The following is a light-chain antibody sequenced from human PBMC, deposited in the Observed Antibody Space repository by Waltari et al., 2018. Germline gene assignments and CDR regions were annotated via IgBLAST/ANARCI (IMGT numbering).Light chain of an antibody. CDR2: GFT. J-gene: IGLJ3*02. V-gene: IGLV2-23*02. CDR1: SRDVGAYNL. CDR3: SSYTQSRTRV. Sequence: QSALTQSASVSGSPGQSITISCTGTSRDVGAYNLVSWYQQLPGRAPKLILSGFTKRPSGISDRCACSKSGNTASLTISGLQSEDEADYYCSSYTQSRTRVFGGGTKLTVL.